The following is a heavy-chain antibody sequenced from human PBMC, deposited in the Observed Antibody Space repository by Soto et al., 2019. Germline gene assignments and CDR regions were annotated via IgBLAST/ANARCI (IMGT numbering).Heavy chain of an antibody. Sequence: ASVKVSCKASGYTFTSYYMHWVRQAPGQGLEWMGIINPSGGSTSYAQKFQGRVTMTRDTSTSTVYMELSSLRSEDTAVYYCARDRMTTVTISNDFHIWVQGTMVTVSS. V-gene: IGHV1-46*01. CDR3: ARDRMTTVTISNDFHI. CDR1: GYTFTSYY. CDR2: INPSGGST. J-gene: IGHJ3*02. D-gene: IGHD4-17*01.